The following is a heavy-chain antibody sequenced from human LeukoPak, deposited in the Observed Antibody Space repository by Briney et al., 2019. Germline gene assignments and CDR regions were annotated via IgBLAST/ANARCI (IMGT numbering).Heavy chain of an antibody. Sequence: PGGSLRLSCAASEFHFSTHGMNWVRQAPGKGLEWVSGVSPSGDITYYADSVMGRFTISRDNRKSTVSLQMNSLRAEDTALYYCVRDLDWGAFDVWGQGTMVSVSS. J-gene: IGHJ3*01. CDR1: EFHFSTHG. D-gene: IGHD3/OR15-3a*01. CDR3: VRDLDWGAFDV. CDR2: VSPSGDIT. V-gene: IGHV3-23*01.